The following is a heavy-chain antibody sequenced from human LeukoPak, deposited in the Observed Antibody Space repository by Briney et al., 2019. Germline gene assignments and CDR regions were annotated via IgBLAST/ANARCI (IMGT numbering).Heavy chain of an antibody. CDR1: GYSFTSYW. D-gene: IGHD1-26*01. V-gene: IGHV5-51*01. Sequence: GESLKISCKGSGYSFTSYWIGWVRQMPGKGLEWMGIVYPGDSDTRYSPSFQGQVTISADRSITTAYLQWSSLKASDTAMYYCASLSKKWELRYWGQGTLVTVSS. CDR3: ASLSKKWELRY. J-gene: IGHJ4*02. CDR2: VYPGDSDT.